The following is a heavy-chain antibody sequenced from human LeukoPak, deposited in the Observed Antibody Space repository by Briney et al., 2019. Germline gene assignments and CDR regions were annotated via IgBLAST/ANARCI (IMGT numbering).Heavy chain of an antibody. V-gene: IGHV4-34*01. CDR3: ARGGRGYSYGYADAFDI. D-gene: IGHD5-18*01. Sequence: SETLSLTCAVYGGSFSGYYWSLIRQPPGKGLEWIGEINHSGSTNYNPSLKSRVTISVDTSKNQFSLKLSSVTAADTAVYYCARGGRGYSYGYADAFDIWGQGTMVTVSS. J-gene: IGHJ3*02. CDR1: GGSFSGYY. CDR2: INHSGST.